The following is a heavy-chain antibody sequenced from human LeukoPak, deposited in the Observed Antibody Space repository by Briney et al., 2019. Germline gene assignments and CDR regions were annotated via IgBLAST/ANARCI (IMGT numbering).Heavy chain of an antibody. CDR1: GFTFSSYS. CDR3: ASLPETTGYYYYYYGLDV. D-gene: IGHD2-2*01. CDR2: ISSSSSYI. Sequence: PGGSLRLSCAASGFTFSSYSMNWVRQAPGKGLEWVSSISSSSSYIYYADSVKGRFTISRDNAKNSLYLQMNSLRAEDTAVYYCASLPETTGYYYYYYGLDVWGQGTTVTVSS. J-gene: IGHJ6*02. V-gene: IGHV3-21*01.